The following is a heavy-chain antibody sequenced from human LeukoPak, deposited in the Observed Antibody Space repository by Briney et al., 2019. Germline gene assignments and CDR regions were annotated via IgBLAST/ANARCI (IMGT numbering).Heavy chain of an antibody. CDR2: INHSGST. Sequence: SETLSLTCAVYGGSFSGYYWSWLRQPPGKGLEWIGEINHSGSTNYNPSLKSRVTISVNTSKNHFTLKLSSVTAADTAVYYCARGHSNWNYLKSRFDPWGQGTLVTVSS. CDR1: GGSFSGYY. V-gene: IGHV4-34*01. D-gene: IGHD1-7*01. CDR3: ARGHSNWNYLKSRFDP. J-gene: IGHJ5*02.